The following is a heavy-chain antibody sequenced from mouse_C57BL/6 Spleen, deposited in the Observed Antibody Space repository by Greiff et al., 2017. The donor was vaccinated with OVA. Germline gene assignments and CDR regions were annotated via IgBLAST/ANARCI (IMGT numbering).Heavy chain of an antibody. Sequence: DVLLVESGGGLVKPGGSLKLSCAASGFTFSSYTMSWVRQTPEQRLEWVATISRGGGNTYYPDSVKGRFTLSGDNAKNTLYLQMSSLRSEDAALYYCARPRYDMDYWGQGTSGTVSS. CDR1: GFTFSSYT. V-gene: IGHV5-9*01. CDR2: ISRGGGNT. CDR3: ARPRYDMDY. J-gene: IGHJ4*01.